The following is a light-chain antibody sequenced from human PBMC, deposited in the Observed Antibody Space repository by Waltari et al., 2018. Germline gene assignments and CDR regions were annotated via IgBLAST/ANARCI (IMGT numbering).Light chain of an antibody. CDR2: GAS. CDR3: QQYGSSPET. CDR1: QSVSSSY. V-gene: IGKV3-20*01. Sequence: EIVLTQSPGTLSLSPGERAPLSCRASQSVSSSYLAWYQQKPGQAPRLLIYGASSRATGIADRFSGSGSGTDFTLTISRLEPEDFAVYYCQQYGSSPETFGQGTKVEIK. J-gene: IGKJ1*01.